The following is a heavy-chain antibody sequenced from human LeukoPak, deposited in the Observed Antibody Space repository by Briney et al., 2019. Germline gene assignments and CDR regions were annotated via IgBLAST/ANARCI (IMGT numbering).Heavy chain of an antibody. D-gene: IGHD2-8*01. CDR2: INPSGGST. V-gene: IGHV1-46*01. Sequence: SLTSSVYTFTIYNINWGRRAPGQRGEWMGIINPSGGSTSYAQKFQGRVNMTRDTSTRTVYMELSSLRSEDTAVYYCASPYCTNGVCYTGYWGQGTLVTVSS. CDR3: ASPYCTNGVCYTGY. CDR1: VYTFTIYN. J-gene: IGHJ4*02.